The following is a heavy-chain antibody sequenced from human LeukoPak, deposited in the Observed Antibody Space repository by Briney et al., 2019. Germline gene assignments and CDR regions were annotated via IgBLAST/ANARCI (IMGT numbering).Heavy chain of an antibody. Sequence: GGSLRLSCAASGFTVSSNYMSWVRQAPGKGLEWVSVIYSGGSPYYADSVKGRFTISRDNSKNTLYLQMNSLRAEDTAVYYCARDPRGSAQGGFDYWGQGTLVTVSS. V-gene: IGHV3-66*02. D-gene: IGHD3-16*01. J-gene: IGHJ4*02. CDR1: GFTVSSNY. CDR3: ARDPRGSAQGGFDY. CDR2: IYSGGSP.